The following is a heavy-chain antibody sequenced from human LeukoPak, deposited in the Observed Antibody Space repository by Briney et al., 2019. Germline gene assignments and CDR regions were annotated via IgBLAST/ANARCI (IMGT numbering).Heavy chain of an antibody. J-gene: IGHJ6*03. CDR3: ASNTAMVPYYYYYMDV. Sequence: ASVKVSCKASGYTFTCYGISWVRQAPGQGLEWMGIINPSGGSTSYAQKFQGRVTMTRDMSTSTVYMELSSLRSEDTAVYYCASNTAMVPYYYYYMDVWGKGTTVTVSS. D-gene: IGHD5-18*01. CDR2: INPSGGST. V-gene: IGHV1-46*01. CDR1: GYTFTCYG.